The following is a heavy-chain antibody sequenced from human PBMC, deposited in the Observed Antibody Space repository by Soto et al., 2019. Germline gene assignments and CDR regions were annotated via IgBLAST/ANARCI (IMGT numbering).Heavy chain of an antibody. D-gene: IGHD3-22*01. V-gene: IGHV1-2*02. Sequence: GASVKVSCKASGYTFTGYYMHWVRQAPGQGLEWMGWINPNSGGTNYAQKFQGRVTMTRDTSTSTAYMELSRLRSDDTAVYYCARELDSSGYYLDYWGQGTLVTVSS. J-gene: IGHJ4*02. CDR3: ARELDSSGYYLDY. CDR2: INPNSGGT. CDR1: GYTFTGYY.